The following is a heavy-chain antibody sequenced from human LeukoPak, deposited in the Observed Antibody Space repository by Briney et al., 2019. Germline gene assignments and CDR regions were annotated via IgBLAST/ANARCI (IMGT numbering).Heavy chain of an antibody. CDR3: ARGTRYCSSSMCFAGIYHFDY. D-gene: IGHD2-2*01. CDR1: GYTFTTYG. Sequence: GASVKVSCKASGYTFTTYGIAWVRQAPGQGLAWMGWISGFNGNTNYAQKVQDRLTMTTDTSTSTAYMELRSLASDDTAVYYCARGTRYCSSSMCFAGIYHFDYWGQGTLVTVSS. J-gene: IGHJ4*02. V-gene: IGHV1-18*01. CDR2: ISGFNGNT.